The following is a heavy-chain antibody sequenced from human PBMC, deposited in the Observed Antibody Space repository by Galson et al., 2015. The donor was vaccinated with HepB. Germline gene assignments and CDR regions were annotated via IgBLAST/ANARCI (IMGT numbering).Heavy chain of an antibody. V-gene: IGHV1-24*01. CDR2: FDPEDGET. J-gene: IGHJ4*02. CDR1: GYTLTEFS. Sequence: SVKVSCKVSGYTLTEFSMHWVRQAPGKGLEWMGGFDPEDGETIYAQKFQGRVTMTEDKSTDTAYMELSRLRSEDTAVYYCATASGGSGLAYWGQGTLVTVSS. D-gene: IGHD3-10*01. CDR3: ATASGGSGLAY.